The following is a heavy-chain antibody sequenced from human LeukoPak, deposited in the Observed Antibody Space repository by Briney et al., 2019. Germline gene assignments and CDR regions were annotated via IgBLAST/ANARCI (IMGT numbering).Heavy chain of an antibody. D-gene: IGHD3-22*01. CDR3: ALGSSGYYSDY. Sequence: GASVKVSCKASGYTFTSYGISWVRQAPGQGLEWMGWISAYNGDTNYSQKLQGRVTMTTDTSTSTAYMELRSLRSDDTAVYYCALGSSGYYSDYWGQGTLVTVSS. CDR1: GYTFTSYG. CDR2: ISAYNGDT. V-gene: IGHV1-18*01. J-gene: IGHJ4*02.